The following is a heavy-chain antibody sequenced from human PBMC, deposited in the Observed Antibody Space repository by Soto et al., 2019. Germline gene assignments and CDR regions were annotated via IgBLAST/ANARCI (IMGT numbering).Heavy chain of an antibody. Sequence: EVQLVESGGGLVQPGGSLRLSCAASEFTFDKYYMTWVRQAPGKGPEWVANIKPDGSEQYYVDSVKGRFTISRDNATNSLYLQMNSLRAEDTAVYFCARGNWNYYYGFDVWGQGTTVTVSS. J-gene: IGHJ6*02. CDR3: ARGNWNYYYGFDV. V-gene: IGHV3-7*01. CDR1: EFTFDKYY. D-gene: IGHD1-20*01. CDR2: IKPDGSEQ.